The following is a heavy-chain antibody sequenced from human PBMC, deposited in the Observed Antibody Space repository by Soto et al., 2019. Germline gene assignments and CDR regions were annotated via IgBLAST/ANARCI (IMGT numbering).Heavy chain of an antibody. V-gene: IGHV5-10-1*01. CDR3: ASNKNWNYYYGMDV. Sequence: PGESLKISCNGSGYSFTSYWISWVRQMPWKGLEWMGRIDPSDSYTKYSPSFQGHVTISADKSISTAYLQWSSLKASDTAMYYCASNKNWNYYYGMDVWGQGTTVTVSS. J-gene: IGHJ6*02. CDR1: GYSFTSYW. CDR2: IDPSDSYT. D-gene: IGHD1-1*01.